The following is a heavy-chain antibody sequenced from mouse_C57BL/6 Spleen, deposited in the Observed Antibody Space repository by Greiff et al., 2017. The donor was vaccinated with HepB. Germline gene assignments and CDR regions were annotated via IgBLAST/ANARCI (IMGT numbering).Heavy chain of an antibody. J-gene: IGHJ1*03. CDR2: ISYDGSN. CDR1: GYSITSGYY. V-gene: IGHV3-6*01. D-gene: IGHD2-3*01. Sequence: EVKLLESGPGLVKPSQSLSLTCSVTGYSITSGYYWNWIRQFPGNKLEWMGYISYDGSNNYNPSLKNRISITRDTSKNQFFLKLNSVTTEDTATYYCARDRGYWGYFDVWGTGTTVTVSS. CDR3: ARDRGYWGYFDV.